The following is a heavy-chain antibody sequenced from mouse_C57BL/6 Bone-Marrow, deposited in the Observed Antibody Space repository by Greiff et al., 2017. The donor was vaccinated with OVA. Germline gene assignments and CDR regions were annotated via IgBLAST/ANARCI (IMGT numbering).Heavy chain of an antibody. CDR1: GYTFTSYG. J-gene: IGHJ2*01. D-gene: IGHD1-1*01. CDR3: ARDEGYFTTVKDY. Sequence: QVQLQQSGAELARPGASVKLSCKASGYTFTSYGISWVKQRTGQGLEWIGEIYPRSGNTYYNEKFKGKATLTADKSSSTAYMGLRSLTSEDSAVYVCARDEGYFTTVKDYWGQGTTLTVSS. V-gene: IGHV1-81*01. CDR2: IYPRSGNT.